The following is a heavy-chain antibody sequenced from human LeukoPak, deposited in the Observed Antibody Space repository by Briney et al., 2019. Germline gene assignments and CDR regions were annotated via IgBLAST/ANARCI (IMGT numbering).Heavy chain of an antibody. CDR2: MNPNSGNT. Sequence: GASVKVSCKASGYTFTSYDINWVRQATGQGLEWMGWMNPNSGNTGYAQKFQGRVTMTRNTSISTAYMELSSLRSEDTAVYYCARGQNGWHGLDFDYWGQGTLVTVSS. D-gene: IGHD6-19*01. J-gene: IGHJ4*02. V-gene: IGHV1-8*01. CDR1: GYTFTSYD. CDR3: ARGQNGWHGLDFDY.